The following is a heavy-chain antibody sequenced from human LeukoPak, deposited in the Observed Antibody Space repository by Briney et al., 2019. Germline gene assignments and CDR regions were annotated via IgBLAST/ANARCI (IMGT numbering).Heavy chain of an antibody. CDR3: ARGWGLHGDYNWFDP. D-gene: IGHD4-17*01. CDR2: ISAYNGNT. V-gene: IGHV1-18*01. J-gene: IGHJ5*02. CDR1: GYTFTSYG. Sequence: ASVKVSCKASGYTFTSYGISWVRQAPGQGLEWMGWISAYNGNTNYAQKLQGRVTMTTNTSTSTAYMELRSLRSDDTAVYYCARGWGLHGDYNWFDPWGQGTLVTVSS.